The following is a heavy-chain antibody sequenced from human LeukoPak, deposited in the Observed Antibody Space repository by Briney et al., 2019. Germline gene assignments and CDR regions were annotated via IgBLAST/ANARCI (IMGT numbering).Heavy chain of an antibody. CDR1: GFTFSTYA. D-gene: IGHD6-13*01. V-gene: IGHV3-30-3*01. Sequence: GRSLRLSCAASGFTFSTYAMHWVRQAPGKGLEWVSVITYDGNNKYYADSVKGRFTISRDNSKNTLYLQMNSLRAEDTAVYYCARLAAAGTFDYWGQGTLVTVSS. J-gene: IGHJ4*02. CDR3: ARLAAAGTFDY. CDR2: ITYDGNNK.